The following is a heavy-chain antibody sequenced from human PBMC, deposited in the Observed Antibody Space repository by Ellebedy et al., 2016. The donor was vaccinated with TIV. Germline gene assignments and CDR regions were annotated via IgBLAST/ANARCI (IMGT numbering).Heavy chain of an antibody. V-gene: IGHV3-7*04. J-gene: IGHJ4*02. CDR1: GFSFSTHY. CDR2: INPDGSGA. D-gene: IGHD2-15*01. CDR3: AKEEWWRFDY. Sequence: PGGSLRLSCVASGFSFSTHYMTWVRQAPGKGLEWLAKINPDGSGADYVDAVNGRFTLSRENTKNSLYLQMNSLRDEDTAVYYCAKEEWWRFDYWGQGTVVTVSS.